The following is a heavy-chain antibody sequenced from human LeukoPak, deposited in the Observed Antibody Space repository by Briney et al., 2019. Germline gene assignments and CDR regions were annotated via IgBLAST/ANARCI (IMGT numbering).Heavy chain of an antibody. V-gene: IGHV4-59*01. CDR1: GGSLSSYY. D-gene: IGHD3-9*01. CDR3: AREVRYYDILTGYYAPYFDY. Sequence: SETLSLTCTVSGGSLSSYYWSWIRQPPGKGLEWIGYIYYSGSTNYNPSLKSRVTISIDKSKNQFSLKLSSVTAADTAVYYCAREVRYYDILTGYYAPYFDYWGQGTLVTVSS. J-gene: IGHJ4*02. CDR2: IYYSGST.